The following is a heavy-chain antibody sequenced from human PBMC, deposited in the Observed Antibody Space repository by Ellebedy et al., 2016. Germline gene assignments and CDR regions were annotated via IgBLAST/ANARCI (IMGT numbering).Heavy chain of an antibody. D-gene: IGHD4-23*01. J-gene: IGHJ4*02. CDR1: GFTFSSYI. V-gene: IGHV3-21*01. Sequence: GESLKISCAASGFTFSSYIMNWVRQAPGKGLEWVSSISGSSNYINYAESVKGRFTISRDNAKNSLYLQMNSLRAEETAVYYCARGGPTGGYWGQGTLVTVSS. CDR2: ISGSSNYI. CDR3: ARGGPTGGY.